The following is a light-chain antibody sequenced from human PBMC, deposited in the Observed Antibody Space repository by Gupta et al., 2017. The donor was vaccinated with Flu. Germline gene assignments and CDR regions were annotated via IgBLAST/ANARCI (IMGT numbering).Light chain of an antibody. CDR3: QQYDRTPFT. Sequence: GQPPKLLIYWASTRESGVPDRFSGRGSGTDFTLTISSLQGEDVAVYYCQQYDRTPFTFGHGTKVDIK. J-gene: IGKJ3*01. CDR2: WAS. V-gene: IGKV4-1*01.